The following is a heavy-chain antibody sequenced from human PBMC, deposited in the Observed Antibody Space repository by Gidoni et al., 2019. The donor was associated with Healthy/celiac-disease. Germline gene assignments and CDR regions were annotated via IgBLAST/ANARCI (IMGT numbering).Heavy chain of an antibody. CDR2: IISSGSTI. Sequence: EVQLVESGGGLVQPGGSLSLSCAASGFTFSSYEMNWVRQAPGKGLEWVSYIISSGSTIYYAESVKGRFTISRDNAKNSLYLQMNSLRAEDTAVYYCARESYCSGGSCNDVFDIWGQGTMVTVSS. V-gene: IGHV3-48*03. J-gene: IGHJ3*02. CDR3: ARESYCSGGSCNDVFDI. D-gene: IGHD2-15*01. CDR1: GFTFSSYE.